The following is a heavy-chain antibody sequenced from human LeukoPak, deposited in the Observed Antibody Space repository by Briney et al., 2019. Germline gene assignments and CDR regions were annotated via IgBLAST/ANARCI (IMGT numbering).Heavy chain of an antibody. J-gene: IGHJ3*02. CDR2: ISSSGTTI. CDR3: ARDVALGRDAFDI. CDR1: AFTFSDYY. Sequence: GESLTLACPASAFTFSDYYMSWIRQPPGKGLGWVSYISSSGTTIYYAGSVKGRFTISRDNAKNSLYLQMNSLRAADTAVYYCARDVALGRDAFDIWGQGTMLTVSS. V-gene: IGHV3-11*01. D-gene: IGHD3-16*01.